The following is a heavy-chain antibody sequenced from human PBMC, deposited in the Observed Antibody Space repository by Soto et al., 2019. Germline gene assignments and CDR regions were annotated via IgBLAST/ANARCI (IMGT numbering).Heavy chain of an antibody. CDR2: IYYSGST. V-gene: IGHV4-59*01. J-gene: IGHJ6*02. Sequence: QVQLQESGPGLVKPSETLSLTCTVSGGYISRYYWSWIRQPPGKGLEWIGYIYYSGSTNYNPSLKSRVTISVYTSKKQFSLKLSSVTAADTAVYYCARGVGATRMDVWGQGTTVTVSS. CDR3: ARGVGATRMDV. D-gene: IGHD1-26*01. CDR1: GGYISRYY.